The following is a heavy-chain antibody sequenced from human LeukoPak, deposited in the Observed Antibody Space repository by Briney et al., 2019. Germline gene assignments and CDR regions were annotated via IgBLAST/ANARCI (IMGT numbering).Heavy chain of an antibody. J-gene: IGHJ4*02. CDR1: GFTFSSYG. Sequence: GGSLRLSCAASGFTFSSYGMHWVRQAPGKGLEWVSTISGSGGNTYYADSVKGRFTISRDNSKNTLYLQMNSLRAEDTAVYYCAKGEARSRETLGFWGQGTLVTVSS. CDR2: ISGSGGNT. V-gene: IGHV3-23*01. CDR3: AKGEARSRETLGF. D-gene: IGHD6-13*01.